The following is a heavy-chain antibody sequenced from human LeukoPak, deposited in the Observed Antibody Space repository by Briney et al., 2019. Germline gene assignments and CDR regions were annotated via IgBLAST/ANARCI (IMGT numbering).Heavy chain of an antibody. Sequence: PSETLSLTCTLSGASIRCFYWRGLRQPPGKELEGIGHIYRSASINYKSSLKSRVTRSADTSKKQFSLKLSSVTAADTAVYYCARLVGATGLDYWGQGTLVTVSS. CDR1: GASIRCFY. J-gene: IGHJ4*02. CDR2: IYRSASI. D-gene: IGHD1-26*01. V-gene: IGHV4-59*08. CDR3: ARLVGATGLDY.